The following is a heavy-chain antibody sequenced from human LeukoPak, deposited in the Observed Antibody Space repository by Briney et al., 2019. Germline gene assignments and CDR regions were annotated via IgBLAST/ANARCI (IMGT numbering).Heavy chain of an antibody. J-gene: IGHJ4*02. Sequence: RSGGSLRLSCAASGVTVSNYEMNWVRQAPGKGLEGISYINGRGSTINYADSVKGRFTISRDNAKNSLYLQMYSLRVEDTAVYYCVGSANLADWGQGTLVTVSS. V-gene: IGHV3-48*03. CDR3: VGSANLAD. CDR2: INGRGSTI. CDR1: GVTVSNYE. D-gene: IGHD4/OR15-4a*01.